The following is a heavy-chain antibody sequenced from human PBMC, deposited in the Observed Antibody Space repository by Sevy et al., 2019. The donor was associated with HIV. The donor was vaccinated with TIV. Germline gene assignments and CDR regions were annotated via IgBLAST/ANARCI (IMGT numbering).Heavy chain of an antibody. D-gene: IGHD3-9*01. CDR3: AGHFGILTGYYIDY. CDR1: GGSISSSSYY. CDR2: IYYSGST. Sequence: SETLSLTCTVSGGSISSSSYYWGWIRQPPGKGLEWIGSIYYSGSTYYNPSLKSRVTISVDTSKNQFSLKLSSVTAADTAVYYCAGHFGILTGYYIDYWGQGTLVTVSS. V-gene: IGHV4-39*01. J-gene: IGHJ4*02.